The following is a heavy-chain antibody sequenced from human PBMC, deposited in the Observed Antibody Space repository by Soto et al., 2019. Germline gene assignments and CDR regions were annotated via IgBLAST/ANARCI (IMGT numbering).Heavy chain of an antibody. V-gene: IGHV3-30*18. CDR1: GFTFSRFG. D-gene: IGHD2-2*01. CDR3: AKDSDQLLFDYYYYEIDV. J-gene: IGHJ6*02. Sequence: GGSLRLSCAASGFTFSRFGIHWVRQAPGKGLEWVAVVSYDGSLKYYADSVKGRFTISRDNSKNTLYLQMNSLRPEDTALYYCAKDSDQLLFDYYYYEIDVWGQGTTVTGSS. CDR2: VSYDGSLK.